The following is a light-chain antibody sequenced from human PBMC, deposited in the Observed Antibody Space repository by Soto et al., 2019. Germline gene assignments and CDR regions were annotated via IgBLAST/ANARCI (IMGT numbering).Light chain of an antibody. CDR2: DVI. V-gene: IGLV2-14*03. CDR1: SSDVGGYDY. CDR3: SSYTSSNTQV. Sequence: QPPSASGSPGQSVTISCTGTSSDVGGYDYVSWYQQHPGQAPQLIIYDVINRPSGVSYRFSGSKSGNTASLIISGLQAEDETDYYCSSYTSSNTQVFGTGTKVTVL. J-gene: IGLJ1*01.